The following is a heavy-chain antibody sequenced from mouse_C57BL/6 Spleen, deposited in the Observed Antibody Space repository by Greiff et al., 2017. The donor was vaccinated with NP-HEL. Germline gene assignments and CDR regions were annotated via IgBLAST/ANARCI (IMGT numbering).Heavy chain of an antibody. CDR2: ISYSGRT. CDR1: GYSITSGYA. V-gene: IGHV3-1*01. J-gene: IGHJ4*01. CDR3: AGSYYAMDY. Sequence: VQLKASGPGMVKPSQSLSLTCTVTGYSITSGYAWHWIRHFPGNKLEWLGHISYSGRTNYNPSLQSRISLTHDTSKNHFFLKLNSVTTEDTATYYCAGSYYAMDYWGQGTSVTVSS.